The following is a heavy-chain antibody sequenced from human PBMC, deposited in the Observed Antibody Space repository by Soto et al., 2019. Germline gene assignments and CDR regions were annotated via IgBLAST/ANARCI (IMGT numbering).Heavy chain of an antibody. V-gene: IGHV1-58*01. CDR2: IVVGSGNT. J-gene: IGHJ4*02. D-gene: IGHD3-22*01. CDR3: AAFGPLSGYAYYFDY. CDR1: GFTFTSSA. Sequence: PGPSVKVSCKASGFTFTSSAVQWVRQARGQRLEWIGWIVVGSGNTNYAQKFQERVTITRDMSTSTAYMELSSLRSEDTAVYYCAAFGPLSGYAYYFDYWGQGTLVTVSS.